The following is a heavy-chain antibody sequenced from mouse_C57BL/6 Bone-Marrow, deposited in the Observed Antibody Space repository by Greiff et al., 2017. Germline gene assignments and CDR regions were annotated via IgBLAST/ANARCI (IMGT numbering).Heavy chain of an antibody. CDR2: IYPGNSDT. J-gene: IGHJ2*01. V-gene: IGHV1-5*01. D-gene: IGHD4-1*02. CDR1: GYTFTSYW. Sequence: VQLQQSGTVLARPGASVKMSCKTSGYTFTSYWMHWVKQRPGQGLEWIGAIYPGNSDTSYNQKFKGKAKLTAVTSASTASMELSSLTNEDSAVYYCAPQLGPYYFDYWGQGTTLTVSS. CDR3: APQLGPYYFDY.